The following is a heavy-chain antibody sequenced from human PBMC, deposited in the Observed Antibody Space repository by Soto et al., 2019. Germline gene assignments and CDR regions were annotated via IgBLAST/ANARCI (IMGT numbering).Heavy chain of an antibody. J-gene: IGHJ4*02. V-gene: IGHV4-34*01. D-gene: IGHD3-10*01. CDR2: INHSGST. Sequence: PSETLSLTCAVYGGSFSGYYWSWIRQPPGKGLEWVGEINHSGSTNYNPSLKSRVTISVDTSKTQFSLKLSSVTAADTAVYYCARGIGEGDYWGQGTLVTVSS. CDR1: GGSFSGYY. CDR3: ARGIGEGDY.